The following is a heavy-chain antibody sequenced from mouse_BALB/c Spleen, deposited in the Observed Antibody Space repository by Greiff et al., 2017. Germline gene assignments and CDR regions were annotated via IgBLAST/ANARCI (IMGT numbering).Heavy chain of an antibody. CDR1: GYSFTSYW. D-gene: IGHD2-2*01. CDR3: ARLGGYDVSWFAY. CDR2: IDPSDSET. V-gene: IGHV1S127*01. Sequence: QVQLQQSGPQLVRPGASVKISCKASGYSFTSYWMHWVKQRPGQGLEWIGMIDPSDSETRLNQKFKDKATLTVDKSSSTAYMQLSSPTSEDSAVYYCARLGGYDVSWFAYWGQGTLVTVSA. J-gene: IGHJ3*01.